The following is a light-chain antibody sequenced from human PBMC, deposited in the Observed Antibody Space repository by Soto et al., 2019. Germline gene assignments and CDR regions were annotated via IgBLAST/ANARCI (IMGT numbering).Light chain of an antibody. V-gene: IGLV2-14*03. Sequence: QSVLTQPASGSGSPGQSITISCTGTSSDVGAYDLVSWYQQHPDKAPKLMIYEVRNRPSGVSNRFSGSKSVNTATLTISGLQAEDEADYYCSSYTTSSTRVFGTGTKVTVL. CDR1: SSDVGAYDL. J-gene: IGLJ1*01. CDR2: EVR. CDR3: SSYTTSSTRV.